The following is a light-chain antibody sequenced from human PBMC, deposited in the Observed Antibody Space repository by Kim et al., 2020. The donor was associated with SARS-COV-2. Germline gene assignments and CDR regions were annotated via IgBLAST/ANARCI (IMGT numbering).Light chain of an antibody. CDR1: QSVSSN. CDR2: GAS. J-gene: IGKJ2*01. V-gene: IGKV3-15*01. Sequence: SRGKRATLACRASQSVSSNVAWYQQKPGQAPRLHIYGASTRDTGIRARKRGSGCGTEFTLTSSSLQSEDFGVYYGQQYNNWNRTFGQGTKLE. CDR3: QQYNNWNRT.